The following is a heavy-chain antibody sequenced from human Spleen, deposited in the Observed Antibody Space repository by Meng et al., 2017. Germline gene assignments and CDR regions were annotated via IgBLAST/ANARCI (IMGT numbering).Heavy chain of an antibody. CDR1: GFTFTSYW. Sequence: GESLKISCAASGFTFTSYWMSWVRQAPGKGLEWVANIKQDGSEKYYVDSVKGRFTISRDNAKNSLYLQMNSLRADDTAVYYCASRAVTGPYYYYGMDVWGQGTTVTVSS. V-gene: IGHV3-7*01. J-gene: IGHJ6*02. D-gene: IGHD6-19*01. CDR3: ASRAVTGPYYYYGMDV. CDR2: IKQDGSEK.